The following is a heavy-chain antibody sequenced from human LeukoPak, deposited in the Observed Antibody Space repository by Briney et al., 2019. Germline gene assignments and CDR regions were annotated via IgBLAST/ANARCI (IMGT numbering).Heavy chain of an antibody. Sequence: SETLSLTCTVSGGSISHYYWSWIRQPPGKGLEWIGYIYYSGSTNYNPSLKSRVTISVDTSKNQFSLKLSSVTAADTAVYYCARAYYDILTGPLVYFQHWGQGTLVTVSS. J-gene: IGHJ1*01. D-gene: IGHD3-9*01. V-gene: IGHV4-59*12. CDR1: GGSISHYY. CDR3: ARAYYDILTGPLVYFQH. CDR2: IYYSGST.